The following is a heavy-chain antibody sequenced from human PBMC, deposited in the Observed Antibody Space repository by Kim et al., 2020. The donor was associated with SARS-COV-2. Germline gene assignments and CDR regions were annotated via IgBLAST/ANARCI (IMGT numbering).Heavy chain of an antibody. CDR2: ITANADGGSK. J-gene: IGHJ4*02. CDR3: TTLQMATTFPDY. D-gene: IGHD1-1*01. Sequence: GGSLRLSCAASRFTFINSWMSWVRQAPGKGLEWVGRITANADGGSKDYADPVKGRFTISRDDSTNTLYLQMNGLKTEDSAVYYCTTLQMATTFPDYWGQGTLVTVSS. V-gene: IGHV3-15*01. CDR1: RFTFINSW.